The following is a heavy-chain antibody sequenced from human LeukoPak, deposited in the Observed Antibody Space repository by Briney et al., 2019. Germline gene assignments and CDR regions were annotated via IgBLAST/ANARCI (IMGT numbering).Heavy chain of an antibody. D-gene: IGHD6-13*01. Sequence: SETLSLTCTVSGGSVSRGSYYWSWIRQSPGKGLEWIGYIYYSGNTYYNPSLKSRVTISVDRSKNQFSLKLSSVTAADTAVYYCARASTYSSSLDYWGQGTLVTVSS. CDR2: IYYSGNT. V-gene: IGHV4-61*01. CDR1: GGSVSRGSYY. CDR3: ARASTYSSSLDY. J-gene: IGHJ4*02.